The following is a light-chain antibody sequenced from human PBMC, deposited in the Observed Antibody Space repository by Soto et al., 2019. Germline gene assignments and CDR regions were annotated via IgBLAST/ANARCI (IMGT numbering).Light chain of an antibody. V-gene: IGLV1-44*01. Sequence: QSVLTQPPSASGTPGQRVTISCSGSSSNIGSNTVHWYQQLPGTAPKLLIYSNNQRPSGVPDRFSGSKSGTSASLAISGLQSEDEADYYCAAWDDRLNGYVFGPGTKVTVL. J-gene: IGLJ1*01. CDR1: SSNIGSNT. CDR2: SNN. CDR3: AAWDDRLNGYV.